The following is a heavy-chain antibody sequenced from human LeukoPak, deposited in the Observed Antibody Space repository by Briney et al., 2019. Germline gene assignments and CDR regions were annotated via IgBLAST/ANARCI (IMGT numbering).Heavy chain of an antibody. D-gene: IGHD2-15*01. CDR3: ARGRDCSGGSCYDNWFDP. Sequence: SETLSLTCTVSGGSISSGSYYWAWIRQPPGKGLEWIGTIYYSGSTYYNPSLKSRVTISVDTSKNQFSLKLSPVTAADTAVYYCARGRDCSGGSCYDNWFDPWGQGTLVTVSS. CDR2: IYYSGST. CDR1: GGSISSGSYY. V-gene: IGHV4-39*01. J-gene: IGHJ5*02.